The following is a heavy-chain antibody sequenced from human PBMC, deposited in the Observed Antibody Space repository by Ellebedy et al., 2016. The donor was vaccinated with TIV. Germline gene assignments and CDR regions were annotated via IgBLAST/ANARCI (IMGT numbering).Heavy chain of an antibody. Sequence: AASVKVSCKASGYTFTSYGISWVRQAPGQGLEWMGWTSAYNGNTNYAQKLQGRVTMTTDTSTSTAYMELRSLRSDDTAVYYCARVGVKYYDSSGYRYYFDSWGQGTLVTVSS. CDR1: GYTFTSYG. CDR3: ARVGVKYYDSSGYRYYFDS. D-gene: IGHD3-22*01. J-gene: IGHJ4*02. V-gene: IGHV1-18*01. CDR2: TSAYNGNT.